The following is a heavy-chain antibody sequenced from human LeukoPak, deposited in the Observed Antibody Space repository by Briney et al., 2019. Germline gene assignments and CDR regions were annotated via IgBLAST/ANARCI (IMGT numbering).Heavy chain of an antibody. CDR1: EPIFSTYT. D-gene: IGHD2-8*01. Sequence: GGSLRLSCVASEPIFSTYTMHWVRQAPGKGLEWVTFMQYDGSVIFYADSVKGRFTISRDNSKNTVYLQMSSLRSEDTAVYFCAQDVPIERVPGVGPGSWGQGTLVIVSS. CDR3: AQDVPIERVPGVGPGS. V-gene: IGHV3-30*04. CDR2: MQYDGSVI. J-gene: IGHJ5*02.